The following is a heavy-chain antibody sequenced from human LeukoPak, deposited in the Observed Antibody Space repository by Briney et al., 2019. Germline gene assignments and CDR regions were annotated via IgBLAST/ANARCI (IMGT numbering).Heavy chain of an antibody. CDR2: IWYDGSNK. Sequence: GGPLRLSCAASGFTFSSYGMHWVRQAPGKGLEWVAVIWYDGSNKYYADSVKGRFTISRDNSKNTLYLQMNSLRAEDTAVYYCASHDFWSGYHDAFDIWGQGTMVTVSS. D-gene: IGHD3-3*01. J-gene: IGHJ3*02. CDR3: ASHDFWSGYHDAFDI. CDR1: GFTFSSYG. V-gene: IGHV3-33*01.